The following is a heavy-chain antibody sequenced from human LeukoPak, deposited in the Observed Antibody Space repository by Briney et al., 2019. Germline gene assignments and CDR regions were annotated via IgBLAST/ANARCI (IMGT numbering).Heavy chain of an antibody. CDR3: ARRDRTYYDILTP. CDR2: INHSGST. V-gene: IGHV4-34*01. CDR1: GGSFSGYY. D-gene: IGHD3-9*01. Sequence: SETLSLTCLVYGGSFSGYYWSWIRQPTGKALEWIGEINHSGSTDSNPSLKSRVTISVQTSKNQFSLNLSSVTAADTAVYYCARRDRTYYDILTPWGQGTLVTVSS. J-gene: IGHJ5*02.